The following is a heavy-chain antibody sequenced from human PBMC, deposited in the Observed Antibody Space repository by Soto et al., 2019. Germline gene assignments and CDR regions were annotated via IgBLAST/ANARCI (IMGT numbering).Heavy chain of an antibody. CDR2: INHSGST. CDR1: GGSFSGYY. CDR3: ARDLREYYYGSGSYSYYYYYYMDV. Sequence: PSETLSLTCAVYGGSFSGYYWSWIRQPPGKGLEWIGEINHSGSTNYNPSLKSRVTISVDTSKNQFSLKLSSVTAADTAVYYCARDLREYYYGSGSYSYYYYYYMDVWGKGTTVTVSS. V-gene: IGHV4-34*01. J-gene: IGHJ6*03. D-gene: IGHD3-10*01.